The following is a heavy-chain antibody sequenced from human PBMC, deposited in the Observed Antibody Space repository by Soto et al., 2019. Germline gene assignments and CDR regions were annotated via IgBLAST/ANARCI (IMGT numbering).Heavy chain of an antibody. J-gene: IGHJ6*02. CDR2: INPNSGGT. D-gene: IGHD6-19*01. V-gene: IGHV1-2*04. Sequence: ASVKVSCKASGYTFTGYYMHWVRQAPGQGLEWMGWINPNSGGTNYAQKFQGWVTMTRDTSISTAYMELSRLRSDDTAVYYCARNRRAVAGQYYYDGMDVWGQRTTVTVSS. CDR1: GYTFTGYY. CDR3: ARNRRAVAGQYYYDGMDV.